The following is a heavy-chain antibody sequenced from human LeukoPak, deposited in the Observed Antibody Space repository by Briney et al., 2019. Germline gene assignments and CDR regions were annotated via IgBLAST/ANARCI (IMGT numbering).Heavy chain of an antibody. CDR1: GGSFSGYY. CDR3: ARRPVRHPYSSRWYGMDV. V-gene: IGHV4-34*01. Sequence: PSETLSLTCAVYGGSFSGYYWSWIRQPPGKGLEWIGEINHSGSTNYNPSLKSRVTISVDTSKNQFSLKLSSVTAADTAVYYCARRPVRHPYSSRWYGMDVWGQGTTVTVSS. J-gene: IGHJ6*02. D-gene: IGHD6-13*01. CDR2: INHSGST.